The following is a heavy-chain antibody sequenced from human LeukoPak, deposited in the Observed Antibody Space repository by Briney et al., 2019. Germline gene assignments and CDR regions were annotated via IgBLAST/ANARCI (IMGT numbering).Heavy chain of an antibody. Sequence: ASVKVSCKASGYTFTSYYMHWVRQAPGQGLEWMGIINPSGGSTSYAQKFQGRVTMTRDTSTSTVYMELRSLRSDDTAVYYCARERSYDYVWGSYRLWDYWGQGTLVTVSS. CDR3: ARERSYDYVWGSYRLWDY. V-gene: IGHV1-46*01. J-gene: IGHJ4*02. CDR1: GYTFTSYY. CDR2: INPSGGST. D-gene: IGHD3-16*02.